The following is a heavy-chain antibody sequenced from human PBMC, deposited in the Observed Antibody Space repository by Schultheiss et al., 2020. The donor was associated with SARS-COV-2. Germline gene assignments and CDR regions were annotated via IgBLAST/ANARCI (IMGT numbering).Heavy chain of an antibody. CDR3: ALARLRGTTVITLSLSS. V-gene: IGHV3-21*01. CDR1: GFTVSSNY. Sequence: GGSLRLSCAASGFTVSSNYMSWVRQPPGKGLEWVSSISSSSSYIYYADSVKGRFTISRVNAKNTLYLQMNSMRAEDTAVYFCALARLRGTTVITLSLSSWGQGPLVTVST. J-gene: IGHJ4*02. CDR2: ISSSSSYI. D-gene: IGHD4-23*01.